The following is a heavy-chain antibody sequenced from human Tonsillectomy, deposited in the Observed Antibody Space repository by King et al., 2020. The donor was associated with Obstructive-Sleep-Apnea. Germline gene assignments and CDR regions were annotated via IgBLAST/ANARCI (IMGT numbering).Heavy chain of an antibody. CDR3: IRSYVGNFDY. CDR2: MYHSGNT. CDR1: GYSISSGYY. D-gene: IGHD1-26*01. J-gene: IGHJ4*02. Sequence: QLQESGPGLVKPSETLSLTCTVSGYSISSGYYWGWIRQPPGKGLEWIGSMYHSGNTYYNPSLKSRVTISVDTPKNQFSLKLSSVTAADTAVYYCIRSYVGNFDYWGQGTLVTVSS. V-gene: IGHV4-38-2*02.